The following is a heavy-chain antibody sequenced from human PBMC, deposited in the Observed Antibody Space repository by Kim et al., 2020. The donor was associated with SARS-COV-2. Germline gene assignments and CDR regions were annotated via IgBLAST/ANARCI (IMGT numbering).Heavy chain of an antibody. CDR3: ARGCSSTSCYPYYFDY. V-gene: IGHV1-69*01. Sequence: KFQGRVPITADESTSTAYMELSSLRSEDTAVYYCARGCSSTSCYPYYFDYWGQGTLVTVSS. D-gene: IGHD2-2*01. J-gene: IGHJ4*02.